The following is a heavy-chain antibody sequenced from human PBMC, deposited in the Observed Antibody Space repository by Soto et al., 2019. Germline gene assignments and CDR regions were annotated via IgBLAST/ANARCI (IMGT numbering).Heavy chain of an antibody. CDR2: INPTGGST. J-gene: IGHJ4*02. D-gene: IGHD6-13*01. V-gene: IGHV1-46*03. Sequence: QVQLVQSGAEVKKPGASVRVSCQASGYIFTNFYIHWVRQAPGQGLEWMAIINPTGGSTNYAQQFQGRVTVTVDTSTSTVFMDLNSLKYEDTSVYYCARHLTAGDSWGQGTLVIVSS. CDR1: GYIFTNFY. CDR3: ARHLTAGDS.